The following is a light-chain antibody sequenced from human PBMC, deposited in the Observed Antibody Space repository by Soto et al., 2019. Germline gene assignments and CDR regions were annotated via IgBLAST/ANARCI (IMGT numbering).Light chain of an antibody. CDR3: QVCDSSSYV. V-gene: IGLV3-21*02. Sequence: SYELTQPPSVSVAPGQTARIICGGNNVGSKKVHWYQQRPGQAPVLVVYDDADRPSGIPERFSGSNSGNTATLTISWVEARDEDDYYCQVCDSSSYVFGTGAKVTVL. J-gene: IGLJ1*01. CDR1: NVGSKK. CDR2: DDA.